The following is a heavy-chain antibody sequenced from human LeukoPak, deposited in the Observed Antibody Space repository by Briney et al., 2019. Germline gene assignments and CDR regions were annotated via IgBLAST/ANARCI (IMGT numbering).Heavy chain of an antibody. V-gene: IGHV4-34*01. CDR2: INHSGST. Sequence: PSETLSLTCAVYGGSFSGYYWSWIRQPPGKGLEWIGEINHSGSTNYNPSLKSRVTISVDTSKNQFSLKLSFVTAADTAVYYCARGDDYGDYNNWFDPWGQGTLVTVSS. J-gene: IGHJ5*02. CDR1: GGSFSGYY. CDR3: ARGDDYGDYNNWFDP. D-gene: IGHD4-17*01.